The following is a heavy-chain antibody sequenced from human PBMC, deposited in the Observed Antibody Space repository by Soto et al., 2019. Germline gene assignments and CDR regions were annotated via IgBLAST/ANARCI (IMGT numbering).Heavy chain of an antibody. CDR3: ARGSVPADY. Sequence: SETLSLTCTVSGVSLSNWYWSWIRQPAGEGLEWIGRIYASGITDYSPSLKSRLTMSIDTSNNQFSLKLTSVTAADTAMHYCARGSVPADYWGQGSLVTVSS. CDR1: GVSLSNWY. J-gene: IGHJ4*02. CDR2: IYASGIT. V-gene: IGHV4-4*07. D-gene: IGHD4-17*01.